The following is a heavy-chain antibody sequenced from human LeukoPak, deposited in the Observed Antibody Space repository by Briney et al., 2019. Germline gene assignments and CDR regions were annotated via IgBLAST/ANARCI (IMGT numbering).Heavy chain of an antibody. CDR3: ARGGGGYDHYYGMDV. D-gene: IGHD5-12*01. Sequence: ASVKVSCKASGYTFTSYYMHWVRQAPGQGLEWMGIISPSGGSTSYAQKFQGRVTMTRDTSTSTVYMELSSLRSEDTAVYYCARGGGGYDHYYGMDVWGKGTTVTVSS. CDR1: GYTFTSYY. V-gene: IGHV1-46*01. J-gene: IGHJ6*04. CDR2: ISPSGGST.